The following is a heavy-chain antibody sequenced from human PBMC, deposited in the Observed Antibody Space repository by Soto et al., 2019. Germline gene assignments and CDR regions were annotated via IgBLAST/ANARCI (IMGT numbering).Heavy chain of an antibody. CDR1: GYTFTSYG. J-gene: IGHJ5*02. D-gene: IGHD3-9*01. CDR3: ARVSGLRFCDWLLAKYNWFVL. V-gene: IGHV1-18*01. CDR2: ISAYNGNT. Sequence: ASVKVSCKASGYTFTSYGISWVRQAPGQGLEWMGWISAYNGNTNYAQKLQGRVTMTTDTSTSTAYMELRSLRSDDTAVYYCARVSGLRFCDWLLAKYNWFVLWGPGTLVTVFS.